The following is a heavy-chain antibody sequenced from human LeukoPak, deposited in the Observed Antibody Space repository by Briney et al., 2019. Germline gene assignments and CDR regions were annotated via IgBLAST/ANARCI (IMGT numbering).Heavy chain of an antibody. J-gene: IGHJ4*02. CDR1: EYTFTGYY. D-gene: IGHD6-19*01. V-gene: IGHV1-2*02. CDR2: INPNSGGT. Sequence: GASVKVSCKASEYTFTGYYMHLVRQAPGQGLEWMGWINPNSGGTNYAQKFQGRVTMTRDTSISTAYMELSRLRSDDTAVYYCARAVAGRERKIDYWGQGTLVTVSS. CDR3: ARAVAGRERKIDY.